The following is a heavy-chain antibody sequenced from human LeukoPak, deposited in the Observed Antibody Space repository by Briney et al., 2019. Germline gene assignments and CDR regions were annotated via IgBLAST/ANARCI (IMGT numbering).Heavy chain of an antibody. CDR1: GDSVSTASNA. CDR3: ARRLTQYDCFDP. D-gene: IGHD2-2*01. Sequence: RSQTLSLTCAISGDSVSTASNAWYWIKQSPSRGLEWLGRTYYRSTWYNDYAVSVRGRITVNPDTSKNQFSLHLNSVTPEDTAVYYCARRLTQYDCFDPWGQGILVTVSS. CDR2: TYYRSTWYN. V-gene: IGHV6-1*01. J-gene: IGHJ5*02.